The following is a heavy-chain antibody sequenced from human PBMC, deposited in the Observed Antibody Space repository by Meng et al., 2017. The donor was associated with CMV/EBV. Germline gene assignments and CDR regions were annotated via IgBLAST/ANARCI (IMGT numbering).Heavy chain of an antibody. J-gene: IGHJ6*02. CDR2: MNPNSGNT. D-gene: IGHD6-13*01. V-gene: IGHV1-8*03. CDR3: ARRPSYSSPNYYYYGMDV. Sequence: ASVKVSCKASGYTFTSYNINWVRQAPGQGLEWMGWMNPNSGNTDYAQKFQGRVTITRNTSISTAYMELSSLRSEDTAVYYCARRPSYSSPNYYYYGMDVWGQGTTVTVSS. CDR1: GYTFTSYN.